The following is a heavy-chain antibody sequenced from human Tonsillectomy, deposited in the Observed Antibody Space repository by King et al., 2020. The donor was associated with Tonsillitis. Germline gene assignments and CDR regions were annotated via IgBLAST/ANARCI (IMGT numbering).Heavy chain of an antibody. D-gene: IGHD2-2*01. J-gene: IGHJ4*02. V-gene: IGHV3-23*04. CDR2: ISGSGGST. Sequence: QLVQSGGGLVQPGGSLRPSCAASGFTFSSYAMSWVRQAPGKGLEWVSAISGSGGSTCYADSVKGRFTISRDNSKNTLYLQMNSLRAEDTAVYYCAKGGRYCSSTSCYGGDYWGQGTLVTVSS. CDR1: GFTFSSYA. CDR3: AKGGRYCSSTSCYGGDY.